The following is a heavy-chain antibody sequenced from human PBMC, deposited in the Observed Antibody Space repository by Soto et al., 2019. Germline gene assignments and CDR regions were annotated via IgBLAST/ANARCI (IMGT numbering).Heavy chain of an antibody. Sequence: EVQVLESGGDLAQPGGSLRLSCAASGFSFSSYAMSWVRQSPGKGLEWVSSISRSGNSTYSADSVRGRFTISSDNSKNTLYLQMYSLRAEDTAVYYCAKDAKILDWLPTSYYYDFWGRGALVTVSS. J-gene: IGHJ4*02. D-gene: IGHD3-9*01. V-gene: IGHV3-23*01. CDR1: GFSFSSYA. CDR2: ISRSGNST. CDR3: AKDAKILDWLPTSYYYDF.